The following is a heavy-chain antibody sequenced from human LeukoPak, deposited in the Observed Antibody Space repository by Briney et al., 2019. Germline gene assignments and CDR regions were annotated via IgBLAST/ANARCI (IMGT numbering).Heavy chain of an antibody. J-gene: IGHJ4*02. CDR2: IKSKTDGGTT. CDR1: GFSFSNAW. CDR3: TTAIYGEVDY. D-gene: IGHD4-17*01. V-gene: IGHV3-15*01. Sequence: GGSLRLSCAASGFSFSNAWMSWVRQAPGKGLEWVGRIKSKTDGGTTDYAAPVKGRFTISRDDSKNTLYLQMNSLKTDDTAVYYRTTAIYGEVDYWGQGTLVTVSS.